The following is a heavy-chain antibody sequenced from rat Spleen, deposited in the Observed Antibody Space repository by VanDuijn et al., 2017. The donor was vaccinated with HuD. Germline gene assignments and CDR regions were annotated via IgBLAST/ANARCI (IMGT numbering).Heavy chain of an antibody. Sequence: EVQLVESGGGLVQPGRSMKLSCAASGLSFSNYDMAWVRQAPTKGLEWVASITNASGRTYYPDSVKGRFTISREKGKSNLYLQMDRLRSEDPATYYCATAGYYDGIYYSVYVMDAWAQGASVTVSS. CDR1: GLSFSNYD. V-gene: IGHV5-25*01. J-gene: IGHJ4*01. CDR2: ITNASGRT. CDR3: ATAGYYDGIYYSVYVMDA. D-gene: IGHD1-12*02.